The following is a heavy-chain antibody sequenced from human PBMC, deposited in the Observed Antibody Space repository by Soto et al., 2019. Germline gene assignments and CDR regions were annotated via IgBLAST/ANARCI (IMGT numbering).Heavy chain of an antibody. CDR2: MQPSSGRT. CDR1: GYSFTSLD. J-gene: IGHJ4*02. V-gene: IGHV1-8*01. CDR3: ARGVTAGVDY. D-gene: IGHD1-26*01. Sequence: QVQLVQSGAEVREPGASVKVSCKASGYSFTSLDINWVRQTTGQGLEWMGWMQPSSGRTGYAQKFQGRVTMTRDTSINTAYMELSSLTSDDTAFYYCARGVTAGVDYWGQGTXXTVSS.